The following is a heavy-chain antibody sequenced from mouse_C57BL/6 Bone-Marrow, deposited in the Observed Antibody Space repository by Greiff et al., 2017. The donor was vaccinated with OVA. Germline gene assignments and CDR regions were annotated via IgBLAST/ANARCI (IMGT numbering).Heavy chain of an antibody. CDR1: GFTFSSYA. V-gene: IGHV5-4*01. Sequence: EVKLVESGGGLVKPGGSLKLSCAASGFTFSSYAMSWVRQTPEKRLEWVATISDGGSYTYYPDNVKGRFTISRDNAKNNLYLQMSHLKSEDTAMYYCARDPLWLRRVYYAMDYWGQGTSVTVSS. D-gene: IGHD2-2*01. J-gene: IGHJ4*01. CDR2: ISDGGSYT. CDR3: ARDPLWLRRVYYAMDY.